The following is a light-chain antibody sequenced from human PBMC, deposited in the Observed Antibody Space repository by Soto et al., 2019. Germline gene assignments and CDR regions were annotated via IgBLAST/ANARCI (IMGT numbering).Light chain of an antibody. V-gene: IGKV3-11*01. J-gene: IGKJ2*01. CDR3: QQYKNWPYT. CDR1: QSVSSY. Sequence: EIVLTQSPATLSLSPGERATLSCRASQSVSSYLAWYQQKPGQAPRLLIYDASNRATGIPARFSGSGSGTEFTLTITSLQSEDFAVYYCQQYKNWPYTFGQGTKVDIK. CDR2: DAS.